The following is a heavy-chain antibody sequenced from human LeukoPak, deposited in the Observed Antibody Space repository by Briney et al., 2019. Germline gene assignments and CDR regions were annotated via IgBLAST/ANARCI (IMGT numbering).Heavy chain of an antibody. CDR3: ARGQGVVVPAAGYYFDY. J-gene: IGHJ4*02. D-gene: IGHD2-2*01. CDR2: ISAYNGNT. V-gene: IGHV1-18*01. CDR1: GYTVTSYG. Sequence: ASVKVSCKASGYTVTSYGISWLRQAPGQGLGCMGWISAYNGNTNYAQKLQGRVTMTTDTSTSTAYMELRSLRSDDTAVYYCARGQGVVVPAAGYYFDYWGQGTLVTVSS.